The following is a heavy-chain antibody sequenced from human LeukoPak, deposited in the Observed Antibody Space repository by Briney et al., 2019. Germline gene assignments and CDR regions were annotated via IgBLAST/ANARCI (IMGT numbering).Heavy chain of an antibody. CDR1: GGSISSYY. CDR3: ARNYYGSGSYYKVYFDY. Sequence: KASETLSLTCTVSGGSISSYYWSWIRQPPGKGLEWIGYTYYSGSTNYNPSLKSRVTISVDTSKNQFSLKLSSVTAADTAVYYCARNYYGSGSYYKVYFDYWGQGTLVTVSS. CDR2: TYYSGST. J-gene: IGHJ4*02. D-gene: IGHD3-10*01. V-gene: IGHV4-59*01.